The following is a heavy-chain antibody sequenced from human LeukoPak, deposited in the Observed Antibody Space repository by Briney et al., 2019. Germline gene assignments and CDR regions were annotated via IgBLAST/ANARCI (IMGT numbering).Heavy chain of an antibody. D-gene: IGHD6-6*01. V-gene: IGHV4-59*12. J-gene: IGHJ3*02. CDR2: IYYSGST. CDR3: ARDPEYSSSSQAFDI. Sequence: SETLSLTCTVSGGSISSYYWSWVRQPPGKGLEWIGYIYYSGSTNYNPSLKSRVTISVDTSKNQFSLKLSSVTAADTAVYYCARDPEYSSSSQAFDIWGQGTMVTVSS. CDR1: GGSISSYY.